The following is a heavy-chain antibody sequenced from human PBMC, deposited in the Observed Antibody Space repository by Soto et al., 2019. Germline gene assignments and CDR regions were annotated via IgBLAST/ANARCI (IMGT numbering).Heavy chain of an antibody. Sequence: GASVKVSCKASGYTFTGYYMHWLRQSAGQGLEWMGWINPNSGGTNYAQKFQGWVTMTRDTSISTAYMELSRLRSDDTAVYYCARVARELLTGYYYYGMDVWGQGTTVTVSS. V-gene: IGHV1-2*04. D-gene: IGHD1-26*01. J-gene: IGHJ6*02. CDR3: ARVARELLTGYYYYGMDV. CDR2: INPNSGGT. CDR1: GYTFTGYY.